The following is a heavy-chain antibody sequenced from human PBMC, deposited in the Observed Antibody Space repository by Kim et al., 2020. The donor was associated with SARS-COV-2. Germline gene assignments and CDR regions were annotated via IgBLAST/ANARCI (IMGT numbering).Heavy chain of an antibody. CDR3: ARDQRSGIQLWTDYYYYGMDV. CDR1: GGSITSSNW. J-gene: IGHJ6*02. Sequence: SETLSLTCAVSGGSITSSNWWSWVRQPPGKGLEWIGEIYHSGSTNYSPSLKSRVTISVDKSKNQFSLKLSSVTAADTAVYYCARDQRSGIQLWTDYYYYGMDVWGQGTTVTVSS. D-gene: IGHD5-18*01. CDR2: IYHSGST. V-gene: IGHV4-4*02.